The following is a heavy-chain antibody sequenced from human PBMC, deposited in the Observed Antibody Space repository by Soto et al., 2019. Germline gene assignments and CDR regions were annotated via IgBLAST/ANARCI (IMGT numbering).Heavy chain of an antibody. D-gene: IGHD3-10*01. CDR1: GYSFTSYW. Sequence: GESLKISCKGSGYSFTSYWISWVRQMPGKGLEWMGRIDPSDSYTNCSPSFQGHVTISADKSISTAYLQWSSLKASDTTMYYCARPQSRYGSGSYYYYGMDVWGQGPTVTVSS. J-gene: IGHJ6*02. V-gene: IGHV5-10-1*01. CDR3: ARPQSRYGSGSYYYYGMDV. CDR2: IDPSDSYT.